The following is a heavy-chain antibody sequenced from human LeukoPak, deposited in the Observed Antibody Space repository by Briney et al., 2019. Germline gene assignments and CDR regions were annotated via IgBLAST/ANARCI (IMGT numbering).Heavy chain of an antibody. D-gene: IGHD2-2*03. Sequence: ASVKVSCKASGGTFSSYAISWVRQAPGQGLEWMGRIIPILGIANYAQKFQGRVTITADKSTSTAYMELSSLRSEDTAVYYCARGFGYCSSTSCSRGYWFDPWGQGTLVTVS. J-gene: IGHJ5*02. CDR2: IIPILGIA. CDR3: ARGFGYCSSTSCSRGYWFDP. CDR1: GGTFSSYA. V-gene: IGHV1-69*04.